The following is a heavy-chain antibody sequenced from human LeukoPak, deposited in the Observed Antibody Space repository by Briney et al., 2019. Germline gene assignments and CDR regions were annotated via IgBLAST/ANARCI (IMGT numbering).Heavy chain of an antibody. V-gene: IGHV4-34*01. CDR1: GGSFSGYY. Sequence: KPSETLSLTCAVYGGSFSGYYWSWIRQPPGKGLEWIGEINHSGSTNYNPSLKSRVTISVDTSKNQFSLKLSSVTAADTAVYYCARGGFFGVVIIATHYYYYGMDVWLQGTTVTVFS. D-gene: IGHD3-3*01. CDR3: ARGGFFGVVIIATHYYYYGMDV. J-gene: IGHJ6*02. CDR2: INHSGST.